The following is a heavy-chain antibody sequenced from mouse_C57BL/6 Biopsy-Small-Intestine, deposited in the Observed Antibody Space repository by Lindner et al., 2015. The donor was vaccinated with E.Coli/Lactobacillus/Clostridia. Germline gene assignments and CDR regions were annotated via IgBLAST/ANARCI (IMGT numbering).Heavy chain of an antibody. CDR2: IRSKSNNYAT. CDR3: VRRRASHYGSSYWYFDV. CDR1: GFSFNTYA. D-gene: IGHD1-1*01. J-gene: IGHJ1*03. V-gene: IGHV10-1*01. Sequence: VQLQESGGGLVQPKGSLKLSCAASGFSFNTYAMNWVRQAPGKGLEWVAHIRSKSNNYATYYADSVKDRFTISRDDSESMLYLQMNNLKTEDTAMYYCVRRRASHYGSSYWYFDVWGTGTTVTVSS.